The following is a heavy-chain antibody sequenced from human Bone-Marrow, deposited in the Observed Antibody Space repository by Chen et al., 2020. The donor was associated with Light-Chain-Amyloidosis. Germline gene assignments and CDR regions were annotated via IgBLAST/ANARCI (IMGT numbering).Heavy chain of an antibody. J-gene: IGHJ6*03. CDR2: ISSNSGSI. V-gene: IGHV3-9*01. CDR3: VKSLIPSRYLYHYYMDV. Sequence: EVQLVESGGGLVQPGRSLRLSCAASGFTFNDYALYRVRQGPGKGLEWVSGISSNSGSIGYADSVKGRFSISRDNAKNYLHLQMNSLRPEDTALYYCVKSLIPSRYLYHYYMDVWGKGTTVIVSS. CDR1: GFTFNDYA. D-gene: IGHD1-1*01.